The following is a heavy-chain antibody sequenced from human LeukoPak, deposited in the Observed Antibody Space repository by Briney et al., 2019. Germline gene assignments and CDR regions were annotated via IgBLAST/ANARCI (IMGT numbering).Heavy chain of an antibody. CDR2: ISAYNGNT. Sequence: RASVKVSCKASGYTFTSYGISWVRQAPGQGLEWMGWISAYNGNTNYAQKLQGRVTMTTDTSTSTAYMELRSLRSDDTAVYYCARDRNILTGPSWFDPWGQGTLVTVSS. CDR1: GYTFTSYG. V-gene: IGHV1-18*01. D-gene: IGHD3-9*01. J-gene: IGHJ5*02. CDR3: ARDRNILTGPSWFDP.